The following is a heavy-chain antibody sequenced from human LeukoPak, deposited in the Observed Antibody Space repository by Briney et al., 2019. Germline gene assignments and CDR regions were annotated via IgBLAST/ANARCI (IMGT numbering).Heavy chain of an antibody. CDR2: ITHSGANT. Sequence: GGSLRLSCEVSGFTSINYALSWIRQAPGKGLDWVSTITHSGANTFYGDSVRGRFTISRNKSTNTLYLQMNSLTTEDTALYYCAKDVGGRLGPWGQGTLVTVSS. CDR3: AKDVGGRLGP. D-gene: IGHD1-26*01. J-gene: IGHJ5*02. CDR1: GFTSINYA. V-gene: IGHV3-23*01.